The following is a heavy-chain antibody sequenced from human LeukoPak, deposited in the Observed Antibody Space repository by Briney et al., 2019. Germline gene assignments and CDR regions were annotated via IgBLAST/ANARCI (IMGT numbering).Heavy chain of an antibody. D-gene: IGHD2/OR15-2a*01. Sequence: KPGGSLRLSCAASGFTFSSYSMNWVRQAPGKGLEWVSSISSSSSYIYYADSVKGRFTISRDNAKNSLYLQMNSLRAEDTAVYYCVGNFHFEDGGFYRHFDYWGQGTLVTVSS. CDR1: GFTFSSYS. CDR3: VGNFHFEDGGFYRHFDY. J-gene: IGHJ4*02. CDR2: ISSSSSYI. V-gene: IGHV3-21*01.